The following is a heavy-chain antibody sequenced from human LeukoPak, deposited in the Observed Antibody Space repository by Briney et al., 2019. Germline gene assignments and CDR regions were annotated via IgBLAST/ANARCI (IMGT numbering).Heavy chain of an antibody. J-gene: IGHJ5*02. CDR3: AGARLLWYFDP. CDR1: GGTFSSYA. V-gene: IGHV1-69*05. CDR2: IIPIFGTA. Sequence: GASVKVSSKASGGTFSSYAISWVRQAPGQGLEWMGGIIPIFGTANYAQKFQGRVTITTDQSTSTAYMELSSLRSEDTAVYCCAGARLLWYFDPWGEGTLGTVSA. D-gene: IGHD3-10*01.